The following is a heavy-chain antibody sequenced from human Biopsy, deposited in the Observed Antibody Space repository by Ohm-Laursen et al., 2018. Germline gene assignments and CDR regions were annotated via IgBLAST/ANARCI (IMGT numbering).Heavy chain of an antibody. D-gene: IGHD3-9*01. CDR3: ATKLTGYFHH. Sequence: ASVKVSCNVPGGTFSKYGVNWVRQAPGQGLEWLGGNIPILGTGNYAPMFHGRVTVVADTSTSTATMELRSLRPDDTAVYYCATKLTGYFHHWGQGTLVIVSS. CDR2: NIPILGTG. V-gene: IGHV1-69*06. CDR1: GGTFSKYG. J-gene: IGHJ1*01.